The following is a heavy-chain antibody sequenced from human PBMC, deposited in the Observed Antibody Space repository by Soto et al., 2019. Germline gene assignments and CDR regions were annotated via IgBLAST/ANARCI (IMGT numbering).Heavy chain of an antibody. Sequence: GGSLRLSCAASGFTFSNAWMNWVRQAPGKGLEWVGRIKSKTDGGTTDYAAPVKSRFTISRDDSKNTLYLQMNSLKTEDTAVYYCTTDETISGNFSDPDIVVVPAAMGVDYWGQGTLVTVSS. CDR2: IKSKTDGGTT. CDR3: TTDETISGNFSDPDIVVVPAAMGVDY. J-gene: IGHJ4*02. CDR1: GFTFSNAW. D-gene: IGHD2-2*01. V-gene: IGHV3-15*07.